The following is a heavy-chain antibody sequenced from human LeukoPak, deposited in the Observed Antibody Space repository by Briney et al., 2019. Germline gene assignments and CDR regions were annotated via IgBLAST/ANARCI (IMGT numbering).Heavy chain of an antibody. V-gene: IGHV1-69*05. D-gene: IGHD2-15*01. CDR2: IIPIFGTA. J-gene: IGHJ6*03. CDR3: ARAQGYCSGGSCPSYYYYYMDV. CDR1: GGTFGSYA. Sequence: SVKVSCKASGGTFGSYAISWVRQAPGQGLEWMGGIIPIFGTANYAQKFQGRVTITTDESTSTAYMELSSLRSEDTAVYYCARAQGYCSGGSCPSYYYYYMDVWGKGTTVTVSS.